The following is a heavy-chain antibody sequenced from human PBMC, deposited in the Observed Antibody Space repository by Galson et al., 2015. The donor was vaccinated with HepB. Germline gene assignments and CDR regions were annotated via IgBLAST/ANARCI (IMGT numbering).Heavy chain of an antibody. CDR1: GFTFSSYA. V-gene: IGHV3-30*04. CDR2: ISYDGSNK. D-gene: IGHD2-21*02. CDR3: ARDSCGGDCYPFGEYFQH. J-gene: IGHJ1*01. Sequence: SLRLSCAASGFTFSSYAMHWVRQAPGKGLEWVAVISYDGSNKYYADSVKGRFTISRDNSKNTLYLQMNSLRAEDTAVYYCARDSCGGDCYPFGEYFQHWGKGTLVTVSS.